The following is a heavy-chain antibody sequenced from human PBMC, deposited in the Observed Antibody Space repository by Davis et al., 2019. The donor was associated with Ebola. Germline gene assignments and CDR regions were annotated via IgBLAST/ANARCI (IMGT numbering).Heavy chain of an antibody. D-gene: IGHD6-6*01. CDR2: IYPGDSDT. J-gene: IGHJ6*04. CDR3: ARRGGSSSPYYYYGMDV. V-gene: IGHV5-51*01. CDR1: GYSFTSYW. Sequence: GESLKISCKASGYSFTSYWIGWVRQLPGKGLEWMGIIYPGDSDTRYSPSFQGQVTISADKSISTAYLQWSSLKASDTAMYYCARRGGSSSPYYYYGMDVWGKGTTVTVSS.